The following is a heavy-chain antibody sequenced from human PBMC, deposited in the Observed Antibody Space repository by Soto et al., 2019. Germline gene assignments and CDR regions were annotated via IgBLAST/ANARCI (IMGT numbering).Heavy chain of an antibody. Sequence: GVSVKVSCKASGYTFTNFGISWVRQAPGQGLEWMGIINPSGGSTSYAQKFQGRVTMTRDTSTSTVYMELSSLRSEDTAVYYCARVPKRGQLHSSQADNYDYWGQGTLVTVSS. CDR3: ARVPKRGQLHSSQADNYDY. D-gene: IGHD6-6*01. CDR1: GYTFTNFG. CDR2: INPSGGST. J-gene: IGHJ4*02. V-gene: IGHV1-46*01.